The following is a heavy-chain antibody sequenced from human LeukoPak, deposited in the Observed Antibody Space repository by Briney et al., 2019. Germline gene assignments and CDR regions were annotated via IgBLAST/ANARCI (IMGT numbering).Heavy chain of an antibody. J-gene: IGHJ2*01. V-gene: IGHV3-30*19. CDR2: ISYDGSNK. Sequence: PGGSLRLSCAASGFTFSSYGMHWVRQAPGKGLEWVAVISYDGSNKYYADSVKGRFTISRDNSKNTLYLQMNSLRAEDTAVYYCARGFRYFDLWGRGTLVTVSS. CDR3: ARGFRYFDL. CDR1: GFTFSSYG.